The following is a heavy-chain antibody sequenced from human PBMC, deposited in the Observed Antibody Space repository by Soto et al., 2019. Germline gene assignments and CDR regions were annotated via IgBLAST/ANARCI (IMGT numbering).Heavy chain of an antibody. D-gene: IGHD6-13*01. CDR3: ARAPGYSSSWSTDFDY. CDR2: ISSSSSYI. V-gene: IGHV3-21*01. Sequence: ESGGGLVKPGGSLRLSCAASGFTFSSYSMNWVRQAPGKGLEWVSSISSSSSYIYYADSVKGRFTISRDNAKNSLYLQMNSLRAEDTAVYYCARAPGYSSSWSTDFDYWGQGTLVTVSS. J-gene: IGHJ4*02. CDR1: GFTFSSYS.